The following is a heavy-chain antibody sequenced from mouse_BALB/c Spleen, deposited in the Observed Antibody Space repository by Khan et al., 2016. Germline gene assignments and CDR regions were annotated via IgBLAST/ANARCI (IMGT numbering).Heavy chain of an antibody. Sequence: EVQLQESGPGLVKPSQSLSLTCTVTGYSITSDYAWNWIRQFPGNKLEWMGYISYSGSTSYNPSPKRRISITRDTSKNQFFLQLNSVTTEAATSYYCARSNYGKDDWGAGTPVTVSS. J-gene: IGHJ1*01. V-gene: IGHV3-2*02. CDR2: ISYSGST. CDR3: ARSNYGKDD. D-gene: IGHD1-2*01. CDR1: GYSITSDYA.